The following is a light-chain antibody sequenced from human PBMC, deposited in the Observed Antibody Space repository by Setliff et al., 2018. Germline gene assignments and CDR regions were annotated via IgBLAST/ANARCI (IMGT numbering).Light chain of an antibody. CDR3: FLSYSGIVI. CDR1: TGTVTSGHY. CDR2: DTS. V-gene: IGLV7-46*01. J-gene: IGLJ2*01. Sequence: QAVVTQEPSLTVSPGGTVTLTCGSSTGTVTSGHYPYWFQQKPGQAPKTLIYDTSEKYSWTPARFSGSLLGGKAALTLSGAQPEDEADYYCFLSYSGIVIFGGGTTDRP.